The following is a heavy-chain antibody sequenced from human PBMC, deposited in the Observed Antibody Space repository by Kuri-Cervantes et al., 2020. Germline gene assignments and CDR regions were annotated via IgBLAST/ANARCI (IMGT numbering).Heavy chain of an antibody. V-gene: IGHV3-30*18. CDR1: GFTFSSYG. CDR3: AKDLNHYDSSGYYSGFDY. CDR2: ISYDGSNK. D-gene: IGHD3-22*01. Sequence: GGSLRLSCAASGFTFSSYGMHWVRQAPGKGLGWVAVISYDGSNKYYADSVKGRFTISRDNSKNTLYLQMNSLRAEDTAVYYCAKDLNHYDSSGYYSGFDYWGQGTLVTVSS. J-gene: IGHJ4*02.